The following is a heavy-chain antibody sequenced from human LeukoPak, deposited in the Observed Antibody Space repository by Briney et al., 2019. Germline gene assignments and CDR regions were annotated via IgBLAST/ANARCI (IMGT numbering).Heavy chain of an antibody. J-gene: IGHJ6*03. V-gene: IGHV1-18*04. Sequence: ASVKVSCKASGYTFTSYYMHWVRQAPGQGLEWMGWISAYNGNTSYAQKLQGRVTMTTDTSTSTAYMELRSLRSDDTAVYYCARVGRDYMDVWGKGTTVTVSS. CDR2: ISAYNGNT. CDR1: GYTFTSYY. CDR3: ARVGRDYMDV.